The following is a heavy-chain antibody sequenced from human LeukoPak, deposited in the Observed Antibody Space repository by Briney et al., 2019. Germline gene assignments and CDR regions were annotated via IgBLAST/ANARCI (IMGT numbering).Heavy chain of an antibody. J-gene: IGHJ6*03. CDR1: GFTFSSYG. Sequence: GGSLRLSCAASGFTFSSYGMHWVRQAPGKGLEWVAFIRYDGSNKYYADSVKGRFTISRDNSKNTPYLQMNSLRAEDTAVNYCAKDRGRNYYDSSGHVDYYYYMDVWGKGTTVTVSS. V-gene: IGHV3-30*02. CDR2: IRYDGSNK. CDR3: AKDRGRNYYDSSGHVDYYYYMDV. D-gene: IGHD3-22*01.